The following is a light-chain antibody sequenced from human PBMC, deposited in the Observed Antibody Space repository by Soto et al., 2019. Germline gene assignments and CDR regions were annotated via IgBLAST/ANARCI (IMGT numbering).Light chain of an antibody. J-gene: IGKJ4*01. CDR2: GAS. V-gene: IGKV3-20*01. CDR3: QQYGNSPRLT. Sequence: EIVLTQSPATLSLSPGERATLSCRASQSVRSNYLAWYQHKPGQAPRLLVYGASSRATGIPDRFSGSGSGTDFTLTVSRLAPDDFAVYYCQQYGNSPRLTFGGGTKVEIK. CDR1: QSVRSNY.